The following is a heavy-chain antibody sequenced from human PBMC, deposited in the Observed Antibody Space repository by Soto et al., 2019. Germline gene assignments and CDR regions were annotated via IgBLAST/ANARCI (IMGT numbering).Heavy chain of an antibody. J-gene: IGHJ6*02. Sequence: SVKVSCKASGGTFSSYAISWVRQAPGQGLEWMGGIIPIFGTANYAQKFQGRVTITADESTSTAYMELSSLRSEDTAVYYCARNMVRGVTYYYYGMDVWGQGTTVTVSS. V-gene: IGHV1-69*13. CDR3: ARNMVRGVTYYYYGMDV. CDR1: GGTFSSYA. D-gene: IGHD3-10*01. CDR2: IIPIFGTA.